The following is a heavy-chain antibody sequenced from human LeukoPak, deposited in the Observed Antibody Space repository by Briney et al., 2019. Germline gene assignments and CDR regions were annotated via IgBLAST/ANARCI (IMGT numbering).Heavy chain of an antibody. CDR1: GFTFTIYS. V-gene: IGHV3-21*04. CDR2: ISSSSSYL. Sequence: GGSLRLSCAASGFTFTIYSMTWVRQAPGKGLEWVSSISSSSSYLYYAYSVKRRFTISRDKNSLYLEMNSLRAEDTAVYYCAKARTYYDILTGYYFDYWGQGTLVTVSS. D-gene: IGHD3-9*01. CDR3: AKARTYYDILTGYYFDY. J-gene: IGHJ4*02.